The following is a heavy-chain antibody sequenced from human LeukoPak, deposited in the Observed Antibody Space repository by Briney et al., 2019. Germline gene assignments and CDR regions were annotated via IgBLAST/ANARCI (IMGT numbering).Heavy chain of an antibody. J-gene: IGHJ4*02. Sequence: SETLSLTCTVSGFSITTGYYWAWIRQPPGKRLEWIGTIFRIGSTYYNPSLKSRVTISVDTSKNQFSLKLSSVTAADTALYYCARVIDVAAAGYFDSWGQGTQVTVSS. V-gene: IGHV4-38-2*02. CDR1: GFSITTGYY. D-gene: IGHD6-13*01. CDR3: ARVIDVAAAGYFDS. CDR2: IFRIGST.